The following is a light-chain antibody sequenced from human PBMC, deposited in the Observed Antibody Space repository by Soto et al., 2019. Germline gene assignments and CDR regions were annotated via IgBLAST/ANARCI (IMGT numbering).Light chain of an antibody. Sequence: QSALTQPASVSGSPGQSITVSCTGTSRDIGTYNSVSWYQQHPGKVPKVLLYEGSKRPSGVSNRFSGSKSGNTASLTISGLQAEDEADYYCCSYAGSATVVFGEGTKLTVL. CDR3: CSYAGSATVV. CDR2: EGS. J-gene: IGLJ2*01. V-gene: IGLV2-23*01. CDR1: SRDIGTYNS.